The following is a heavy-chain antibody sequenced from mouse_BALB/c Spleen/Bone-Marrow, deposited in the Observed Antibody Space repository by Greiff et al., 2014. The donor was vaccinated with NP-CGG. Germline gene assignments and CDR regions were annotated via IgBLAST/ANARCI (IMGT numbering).Heavy chain of an antibody. Sequence: QVQLQQSGAELARPGASVKLSCKASGYTFTSYWMQWVKQRPGQGLEWIGAIYPGDGDTRYTQKFKGKATLTADKPSSTAYMQLSSLASEDSAVYYCARDEHYFDYWGQGTTLTVSS. CDR3: ARDEHYFDY. CDR1: GYTFTSYW. CDR2: IYPGDGDT. J-gene: IGHJ2*01. V-gene: IGHV1-87*01.